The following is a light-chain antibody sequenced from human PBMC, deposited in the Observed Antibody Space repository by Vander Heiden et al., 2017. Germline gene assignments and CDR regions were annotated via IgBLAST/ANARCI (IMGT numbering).Light chain of an antibody. Sequence: SFVLTPPPSVPVAPGQPATPTCGGNNRGSKIVHWYQQKPGQAPVLVVYDDSNRPAGVPERFSGSNAGNTATLTISRVEAGDEADYYCQVWESSSDHVVGGGTKLTVL. V-gene: IGLV3-21*02. CDR1: NRGSKI. J-gene: IGLJ3*02. CDR3: QVWESSSDHV. CDR2: DDS.